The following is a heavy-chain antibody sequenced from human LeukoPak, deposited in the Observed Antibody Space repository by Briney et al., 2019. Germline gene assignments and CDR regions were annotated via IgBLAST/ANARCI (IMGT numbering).Heavy chain of an antibody. CDR1: GFTFSSYE. V-gene: IGHV3-48*03. D-gene: IGHD6-13*01. CDR3: ARVFNPISAAGHGAFDI. Sequence: ARGSLRLSCAASGFTFSSYEMNWVRQAPGKGLEWVSYISSSGSTIYYADSVKGRFTISRDNAKNSLYLQMNSLRAEDTAVYYCARVFNPISAAGHGAFDIWGQGTMVTVSS. CDR2: ISSSGSTI. J-gene: IGHJ3*02.